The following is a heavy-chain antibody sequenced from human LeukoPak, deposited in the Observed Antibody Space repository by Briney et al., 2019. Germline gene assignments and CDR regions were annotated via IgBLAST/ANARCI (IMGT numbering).Heavy chain of an antibody. CDR1: GFTFSDYG. CDR3: AKGGSASHNWFDP. V-gene: IGHV3-30*02. D-gene: IGHD2-15*01. Sequence: QAGGSLRLSCAASGFTFSDYGMHWVRQAPGKGLEWVAFIRNDGSNEHYPDSVKGRFTISRDNSRNTLYLQMNSLRPEDTAVYYCAKGGSASHNWFDPWGQGTLVTVSS. J-gene: IGHJ5*02. CDR2: IRNDGSNE.